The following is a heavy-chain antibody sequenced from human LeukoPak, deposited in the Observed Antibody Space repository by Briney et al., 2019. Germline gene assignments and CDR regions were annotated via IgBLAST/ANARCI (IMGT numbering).Heavy chain of an antibody. CDR2: VYPGDSDT. Sequence: GESLMISCKASGCSSTSYWIGCVRQLPGKGLEWMGIVYPGDSDTRYSPSFQGQVTISADKSISTAYLQWSSLKASDTAMYYCASLSTGYPAYWGQGTLVTVSS. J-gene: IGHJ4*02. D-gene: IGHD3-9*01. V-gene: IGHV5-51*01. CDR3: ASLSTGYPAY. CDR1: GCSSTSYW.